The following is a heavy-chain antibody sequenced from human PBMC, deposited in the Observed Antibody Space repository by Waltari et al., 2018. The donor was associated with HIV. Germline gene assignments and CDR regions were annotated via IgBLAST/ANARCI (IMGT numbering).Heavy chain of an antibody. V-gene: IGHV4-39*01. CDR1: GGSISSSSYY. Sequence: QLQLQESGPGLVKPSETLSLTCTVSGGSISSSSYYWGWIRQPPGKGLEWIGSIYYSGSTYYNPSLKSRVTISVDTSKNQFSLKLSSVTAADTAVYYCARLYSSGWSDPWGQGTLVTVSS. CDR3: ARLYSSGWSDP. CDR2: IYYSGST. D-gene: IGHD6-19*01. J-gene: IGHJ5*02.